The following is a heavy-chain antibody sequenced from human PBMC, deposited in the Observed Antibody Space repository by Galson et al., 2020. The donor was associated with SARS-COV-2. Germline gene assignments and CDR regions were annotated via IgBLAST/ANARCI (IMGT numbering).Heavy chain of an antibody. CDR2: ISGSGGST. CDR3: AKEGPRYYDFWSGPSYGMDV. D-gene: IGHD3-3*01. V-gene: IGHV3-23*01. CDR1: GFTFSSYA. J-gene: IGHJ6*02. Sequence: GESLKISCAASGFTFSSYAMSWVRQAPGKGLEWVSAISGSGGSTYYADSVKGRFTISRDNSKNTLYLQMNSLRAEDTAVYYCAKEGPRYYDFWSGPSYGMDVWGQGTTVTVSS.